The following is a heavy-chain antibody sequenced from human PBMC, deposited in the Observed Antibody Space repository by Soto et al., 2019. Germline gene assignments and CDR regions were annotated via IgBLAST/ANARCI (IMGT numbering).Heavy chain of an antibody. CDR1: GFTFSSYG. Sequence: GGSLRLSCAASGFTFSSYGMHWVRQAPGKGLEWVAAIWYDGSNKYYADSVKGRVTVSRDNSKNRLYLQMNSLRAEDTAVYYCARDQESDTPMPGYWGQGTLVTVSS. CDR2: IWYDGSNK. CDR3: ARDQESDTPMPGY. J-gene: IGHJ4*02. D-gene: IGHD5-18*01. V-gene: IGHV3-33*01.